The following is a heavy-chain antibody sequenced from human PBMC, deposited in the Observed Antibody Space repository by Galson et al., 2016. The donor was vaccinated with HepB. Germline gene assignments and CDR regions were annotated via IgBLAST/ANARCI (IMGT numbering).Heavy chain of an antibody. CDR3: AFGAWLDY. CDR1: GFAFSTSW. V-gene: IGHV3-7*01. D-gene: IGHD2-21*02. J-gene: IGHJ4*02. CDR2: IKKDGSET. Sequence: SLRLSCAVSGFAFSTSWMTWVRQAPEKGLEYLANIKKDGSETHYADSVRGRFTISRDNAKNSLFLQMNTLRAEDTAVYYCAFGAWLDYWGQGTLVTVSS.